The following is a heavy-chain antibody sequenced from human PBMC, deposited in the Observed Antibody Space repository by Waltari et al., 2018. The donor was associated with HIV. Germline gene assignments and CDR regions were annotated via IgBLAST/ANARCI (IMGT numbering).Heavy chain of an antibody. V-gene: IGHV3-48*01. CDR1: GFIFRTYS. CDR2: ISSSSTTI. CDR3: ARDYCSSTSCTVDY. D-gene: IGHD2-2*01. Sequence: EVQLVESGGGWVQPGGSLRLSCAASGFIFRTYSMNWVRQAPGKGLEWVSHISSSSTTIYYAASVKGRFTISRDNAKNSLYLQMNSLRAEDTAVYYCARDYCSSTSCTVDYWGQGTLVTVSS. J-gene: IGHJ4*02.